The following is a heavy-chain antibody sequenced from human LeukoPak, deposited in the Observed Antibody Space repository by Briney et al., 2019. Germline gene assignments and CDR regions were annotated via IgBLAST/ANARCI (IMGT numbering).Heavy chain of an antibody. D-gene: IGHD3-10*01. CDR3: AGHDYYGSGSYR. CDR1: GGSISSYY. Sequence: SETLSLTCTVSGGSISSYYWSWIRQPPGKGLEWIGYIYYSGSTKYSPSLKSRVTISGDTSKNQFSLKLISVTAADAAVYYCAGHDYYGSGSYRWGQGTLVTVSS. V-gene: IGHV4-59*08. J-gene: IGHJ5*02. CDR2: IYYSGST.